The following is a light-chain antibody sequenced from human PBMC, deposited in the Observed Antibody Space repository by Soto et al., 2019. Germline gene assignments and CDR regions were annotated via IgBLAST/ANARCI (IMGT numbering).Light chain of an antibody. CDR1: QGISSY. Sequence: AIRMTQSPSSFSASTGDRVTITCRASQGISSYLAWYQQKPGKARKLLIYAASTLQSRVPSRFRGSGSGTHFSLKVSCLQSEDFAANCSRQYYRYPYNFGQGAKLEFK. V-gene: IGKV1-8*01. J-gene: IGKJ2*01. CDR3: RQYYRYPYN. CDR2: AAS.